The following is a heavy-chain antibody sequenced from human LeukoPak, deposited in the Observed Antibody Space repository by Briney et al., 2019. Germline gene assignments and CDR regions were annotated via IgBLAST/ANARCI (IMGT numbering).Heavy chain of an antibody. CDR2: INSDGSST. CDR1: GFPFSNYW. V-gene: IGHV3-74*01. CDR3: ARSGERIVATTYNWFGP. Sequence: PGGSLRLSCAASGFPFSNYWMSWVRQAPGKGLVWVSRINSDGSSTSYADSVKGRFTISRDNAKNTLYLQMNSLRAEDTAVYYCARSGERIVATTYNWFGPWGQGTLVTVSS. J-gene: IGHJ5*02. D-gene: IGHD5-12*01.